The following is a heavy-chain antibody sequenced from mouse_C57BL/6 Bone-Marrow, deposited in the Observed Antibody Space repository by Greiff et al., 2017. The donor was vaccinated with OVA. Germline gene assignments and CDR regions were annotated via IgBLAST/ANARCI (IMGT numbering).Heavy chain of an antibody. CDR3: ARHEPSLRSGISDAMDY. CDR2: ISSGGSYT. V-gene: IGHV5-6*01. CDR1: GFTFSSYG. Sequence: EVKLVESGGDLVKPGGSLKLSCAASGFTFSSYGMSWVRQTPDKRLEWVATISSGGSYTYYPDSVKGRFTISRDNAKNTLYLQMSRLKSEDTAMYYGARHEPSLRSGISDAMDYWGQGTSVTVSS. D-gene: IGHD6-5*01. J-gene: IGHJ4*01.